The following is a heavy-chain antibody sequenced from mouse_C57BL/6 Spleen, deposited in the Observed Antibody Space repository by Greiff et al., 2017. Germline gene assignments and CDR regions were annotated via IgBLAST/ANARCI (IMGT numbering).Heavy chain of an antibody. J-gene: IGHJ1*03. CDR1: GYAFSSSW. V-gene: IGHV1-82*01. CDR3: ARGGNYEYFDV. D-gene: IGHD2-1*01. Sequence: VQLQQSGPELVKPGASVKISCKASGYAFSSSWMNWVKQRPGKGLEWIGRIYPGDGDTNYNGKFKGKATLTADKSSSTAYMQHSSLTSEDSAVYFCARGGNYEYFDVWGTGTTVTVSS. CDR2: IYPGDGDT.